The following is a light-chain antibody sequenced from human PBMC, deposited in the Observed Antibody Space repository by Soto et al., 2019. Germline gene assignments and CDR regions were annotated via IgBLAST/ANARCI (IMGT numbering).Light chain of an antibody. CDR1: SSDVGGYNY. J-gene: IGLJ1*01. CDR3: SYYTSSSISSV. V-gene: IGLV2-14*01. Sequence: QSVLTQPASVSGSPGQSITISCTGTSSDVGGYNYVSWYQQHPGKAPKLMIYDVSNRPSGVSNRFSGSKSGNTASLTISGLQAEDVAYYYCSYYTSSSISSVFGTGPKVTV. CDR2: DVS.